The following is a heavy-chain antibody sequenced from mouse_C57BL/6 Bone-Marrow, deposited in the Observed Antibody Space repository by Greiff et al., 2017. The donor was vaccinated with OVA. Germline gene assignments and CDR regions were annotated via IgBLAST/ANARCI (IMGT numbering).Heavy chain of an antibody. V-gene: IGHV7-3*01. CDR2: IRNKANGYTT. CDR3: ARYNTTVVGLYAMDY. J-gene: IGHJ4*01. D-gene: IGHD1-1*01. CDR1: GFTFTDYY. Sequence: EVHLVESGGGLVQPGGSLSLSCAASGFTFTDYYMSWVRQPPGKALEWLGFIRNKANGYTTEYSASVQGRFTISRDNSQSILYLQMNALRAEDSATYYCARYNTTVVGLYAMDYWGQGTSVTVSS.